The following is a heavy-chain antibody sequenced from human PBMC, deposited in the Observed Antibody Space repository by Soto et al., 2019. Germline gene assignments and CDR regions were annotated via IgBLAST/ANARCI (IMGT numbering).Heavy chain of an antibody. CDR2: ISSSGSII. V-gene: IGHV3-48*03. CDR3: ARRLLDVAVVVAATRGVFDI. CDR1: GFTFRSYE. D-gene: IGHD2-15*01. J-gene: IGHJ3*02. Sequence: EVQLVESGGGLIQPGGSLRLSCAASGFTFRSYEMNWVRRAPGKGLEWVSHISSSGSIIYYAVSVKGRFSISRDNAKNLWYLQMNSLGAEDTAVYYCARRLLDVAVVVAATRGVFDIWGQGTMVTVSS.